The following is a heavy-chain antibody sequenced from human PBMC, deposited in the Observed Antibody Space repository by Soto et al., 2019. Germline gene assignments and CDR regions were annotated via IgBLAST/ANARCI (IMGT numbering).Heavy chain of an antibody. Sequence: QVQLVQSGAEVKKPGSSVKVSCKASGGTFSSYAISWVRQAPGQGLEWMGGIIPIFGTANYAQTCQGRVTITADESTSTAYMDLSSLRSEDTAVYYCARRGYQLPQTGYYYYGMDVWGQGTTVTVSS. V-gene: IGHV1-69*01. D-gene: IGHD2-2*01. CDR2: IIPIFGTA. CDR1: GGTFSSYA. CDR3: ARRGYQLPQTGYYYYGMDV. J-gene: IGHJ6*02.